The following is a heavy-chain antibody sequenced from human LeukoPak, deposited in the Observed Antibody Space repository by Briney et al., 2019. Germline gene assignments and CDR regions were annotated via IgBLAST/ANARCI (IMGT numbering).Heavy chain of an antibody. CDR1: GASISSYY. Sequence: PSETLSLTCTVSGASISSYYWSWIRQSPGKGLEWIGYIYYNGNTNYNPSLKGRVTISVDSSKNQFSLRLSSVTAADTAVYYCARQYSGSYYPIDYWGQGTLVTVSS. J-gene: IGHJ4*02. D-gene: IGHD1-26*01. V-gene: IGHV4-59*01. CDR3: ARQYSGSYYPIDY. CDR2: IYYNGNT.